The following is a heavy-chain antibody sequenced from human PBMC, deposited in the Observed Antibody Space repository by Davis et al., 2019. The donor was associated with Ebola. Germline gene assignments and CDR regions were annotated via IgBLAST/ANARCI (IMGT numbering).Heavy chain of an antibody. Sequence: PSETLSLTCTVSGGSISSHYWSWIRQPPGKGLEWIGYIYYSGSTNYNPSLKSRVTISVDTSKNQFSLKLSSVTAADTAVYYCASTYGDVDYWGQGTLVTVSS. CDR3: ASTYGDVDY. CDR1: GGSISSHY. J-gene: IGHJ4*02. D-gene: IGHD4-17*01. V-gene: IGHV4-59*11. CDR2: IYYSGST.